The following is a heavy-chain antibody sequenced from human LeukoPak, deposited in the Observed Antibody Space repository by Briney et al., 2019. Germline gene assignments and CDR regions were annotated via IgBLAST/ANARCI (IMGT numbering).Heavy chain of an antibody. J-gene: IGHJ5*02. CDR3: ARVYIVVVPAGIWEYNWFDP. Sequence: VASMKVSCKASGYTFTGYYMHWVRQAPGQGLEWMGGIIPIFGTANYAQKFQGRVTITADESTSTAYMELSSLRSEDTAVYYCARVYIVVVPAGIWEYNWFDPWGQGTLVTVSS. V-gene: IGHV1-69*13. CDR2: IIPIFGTA. CDR1: GYTFTGYY. D-gene: IGHD2-2*01.